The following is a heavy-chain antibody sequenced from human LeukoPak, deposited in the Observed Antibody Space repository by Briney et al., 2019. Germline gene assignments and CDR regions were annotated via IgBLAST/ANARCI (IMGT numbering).Heavy chain of an antibody. CDR2: MNPNSGNT. J-gene: IGHJ5*02. CDR1: GYTFTSYD. Sequence: ASVKVSCKASGYTFTSYDINWVRQATGQGLEWMGWMNPNSGNTGYAQKFQGRVTITADESTSTAYMELSSLRSEDTAVYYCARGVSGTTRFDPWGQGTLVTVSS. D-gene: IGHD1-7*01. V-gene: IGHV1-8*01. CDR3: ARGVSGTTRFDP.